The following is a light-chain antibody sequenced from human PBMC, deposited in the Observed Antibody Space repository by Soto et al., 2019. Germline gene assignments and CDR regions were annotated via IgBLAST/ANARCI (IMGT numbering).Light chain of an antibody. J-gene: IGKJ4*01. Sequence: EIVVTQSPDTLSVSTGERVTLSCRASQSISDKLAWYQQKPGQSPRLLIYDASTRATGIPARFSGSGSGTEFTLTIGSGLAEELAVYYFHQYTNWPFITLGGGNKVEIK. CDR2: DAS. CDR3: HQYTNWPFIT. V-gene: IGKV3-15*01. CDR1: QSISDK.